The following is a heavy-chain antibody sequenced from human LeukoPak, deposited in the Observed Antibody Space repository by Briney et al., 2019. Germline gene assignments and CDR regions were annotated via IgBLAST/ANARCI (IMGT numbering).Heavy chain of an antibody. CDR3: VASGSYRPFDY. CDR1: GGSISSYY. D-gene: IGHD1-26*01. J-gene: IGHJ4*02. CDR2: IYTSGST. V-gene: IGHV4-4*09. Sequence: TPSETLSLTCTVSGGSISSYYWSWIRQPPGKGLEWIGYIYTSGSTNYNPSLKSRVTISVDTSKNQFSLKLSSVTAADTAVYYRVASGSYRPFDYWGQGTLVTVSS.